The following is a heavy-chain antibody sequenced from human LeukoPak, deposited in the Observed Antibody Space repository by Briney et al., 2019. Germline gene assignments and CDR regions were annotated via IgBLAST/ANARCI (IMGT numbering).Heavy chain of an antibody. CDR3: ARQIRYYYDSSGYYLNWFDP. CDR1: GYSISTGYY. V-gene: IGHV4-38-2*02. J-gene: IGHJ5*02. CDR2: FYHSGST. D-gene: IGHD3-22*01. Sequence: SETLSLTCTVSGYSISTGYYWDWIRQPPGKGLEWIGTFYHSGSTNYNPSLKSRVTISVDTSKNQFSLKLSSVTAADTAVYYCARQIRYYYDSSGYYLNWFDPWGQGTLVTVSS.